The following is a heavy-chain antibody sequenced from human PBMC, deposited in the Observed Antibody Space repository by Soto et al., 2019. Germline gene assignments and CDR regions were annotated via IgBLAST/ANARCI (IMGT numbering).Heavy chain of an antibody. CDR1: CDSIGNYY. CDR3: ARRQNWNYLFDN. Sequence: SATRSHTCTVPCDSIGNYYLILIRQSPGKGLEWIGCSYYSGSTNYNPSLKSRVTMSIDASKTRFSLRLRSVTAADTAVYYCARRQNWNYLFDNWGQGTLVTVSS. V-gene: IGHV4-59*07. D-gene: IGHD1-7*01. CDR2: SYYSGST. J-gene: IGHJ4*02.